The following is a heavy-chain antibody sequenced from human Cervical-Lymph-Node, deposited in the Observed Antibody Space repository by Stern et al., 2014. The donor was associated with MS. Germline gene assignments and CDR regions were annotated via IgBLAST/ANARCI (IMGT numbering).Heavy chain of an antibody. CDR2: TTPIFATA. J-gene: IGHJ5*02. Sequence: QVQLVQSGAEVKKPGSSVKVSCKASGGTFSTYSIRWVRQAPGQGLAWMGGTTPIFATANYAQKFHGRVTITADDSTSTAYMELSSLRSEDTAVYYCAFGGRSGYPKHFDPWGQGTVVTVSS. CDR3: AFGGRSGYPKHFDP. V-gene: IGHV1-69*01. CDR1: GGTFSTYS. D-gene: IGHD5-12*01.